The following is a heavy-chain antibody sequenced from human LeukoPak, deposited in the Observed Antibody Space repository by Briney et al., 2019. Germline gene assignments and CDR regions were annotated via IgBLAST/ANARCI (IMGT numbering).Heavy chain of an antibody. V-gene: IGHV1-46*01. J-gene: IGHJ4*02. CDR1: RYTFTNYY. D-gene: IGHD6-19*01. CDR3: ARTPLAGTGYFDY. CDR2: INPTGGST. Sequence: ASVKVSCKASRYTFTNYYTHWVRQAPGQGLEWMGIINPTGGSTRYAQKFQDRFTITRDTSTSTVYMELSSLRSEDTAMYYCARTPLAGTGYFDYWGQGTLVTVSS.